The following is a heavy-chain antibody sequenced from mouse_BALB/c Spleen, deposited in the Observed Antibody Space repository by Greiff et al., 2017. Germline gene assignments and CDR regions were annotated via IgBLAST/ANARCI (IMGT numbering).Heavy chain of an antibody. CDR1: GFSLTSYG. D-gene: IGHD2-1*01. J-gene: IGHJ3*01. CDR3: ARDPYGNYGEVWFAY. Sequence: QVQLKQSGPGLVAPSQSLSITCTVSGFSLTSYGVHWVRQPPGKGLEWLGVIWAGGSTNYNSALMSRLSISKDNSKSQVFLKMNSLQTDDTAMYYCARDPYGNYGEVWFAYWGQGTLVTVSA. V-gene: IGHV2-9*02. CDR2: IWAGGST.